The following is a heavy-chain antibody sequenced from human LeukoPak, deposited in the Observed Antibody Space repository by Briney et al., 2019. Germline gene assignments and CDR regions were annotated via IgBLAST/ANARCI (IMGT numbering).Heavy chain of an antibody. CDR3: AKEYRYFDY. CDR1: GFTFSSSA. J-gene: IGHJ4*02. CDR2: ISGSGGTT. V-gene: IGHV3-23*01. Sequence: GGSLRLSCAASGFTFSSSAMTWVRQAPGKGLEWVSAISGSGGTTYCADSVKGRFTISRDNSKNTLYLQMNSLRAEDTAVYYCAKEYRYFDYWGQGTLVTVSS. D-gene: IGHD2-2*02.